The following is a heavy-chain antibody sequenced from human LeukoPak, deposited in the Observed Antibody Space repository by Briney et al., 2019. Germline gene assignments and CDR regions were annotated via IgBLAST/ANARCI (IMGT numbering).Heavy chain of an antibody. J-gene: IGHJ6*02. Sequence: SETLSLTCTVSGGSISSYYWSWIRQPPGKGLEWIGYIYYSGSTNYNPSLKSRVTISVDTSKNQFSLKLSSVTAADTAVYYCARDNFRYSSSSAYYYGMNVWGQGTTVTVSS. CDR2: IYYSGST. V-gene: IGHV4-59*01. CDR3: ARDNFRYSSSSAYYYGMNV. CDR1: GGSISSYY. D-gene: IGHD6-6*01.